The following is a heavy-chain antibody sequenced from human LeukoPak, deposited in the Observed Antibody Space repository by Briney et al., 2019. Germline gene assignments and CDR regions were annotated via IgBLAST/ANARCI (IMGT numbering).Heavy chain of an antibody. J-gene: IGHJ4*02. D-gene: IGHD3-22*01. CDR2: IKQDGSEK. Sequence: HPGGSLRLSCAASGFTFSSYWMSWVRQAPGKGLEWVANIKQDGSEKYYVDSVKGRFTISRDNAKNSLYLQMNSLRVEDTAFYYCAKDRFFYDSGSKANWGQGTLVTVSS. CDR3: AKDRFFYDSGSKAN. V-gene: IGHV3-7*03. CDR1: GFTFSSYW.